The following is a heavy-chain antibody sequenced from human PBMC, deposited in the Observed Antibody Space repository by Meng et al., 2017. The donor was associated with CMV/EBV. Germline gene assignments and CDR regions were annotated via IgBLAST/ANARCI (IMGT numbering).Heavy chain of an antibody. J-gene: IGHJ4*02. CDR3: ARVGSNSCYDY. CDR1: GGSTGSGYIY. D-gene: IGHD2-2*01. CDR2: IYYIGST. Sequence: AHSQEPGRGLVAPSQTLSAPCNVSGGSTGSGYIYCSWIRQPPGKGLEWIGYIYYIGSTYYNQYLKSRVIISVDTSNNQFSLKLSYVTAADTAVYYCARVGSNSCYDYWGQGTLVTVSS. V-gene: IGHV4-30-4*08.